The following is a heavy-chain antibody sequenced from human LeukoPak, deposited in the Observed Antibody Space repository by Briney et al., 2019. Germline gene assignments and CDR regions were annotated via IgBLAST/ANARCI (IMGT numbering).Heavy chain of an antibody. CDR2: MNWNGVST. J-gene: IGHJ5*02. V-gene: IGHV3-20*04. Sequence: PGGSLRLSCAASGFTFDDYGLSWVRQAPGKGLEWVSGMNWNGVSTGYADSVKGRFTISRDNAKNSLYLQMSSLRAEATALYYCARDRGWFGPHWFDPWGQGTLVTVSS. D-gene: IGHD3-10*01. CDR1: GFTFDDYG. CDR3: ARDRGWFGPHWFDP.